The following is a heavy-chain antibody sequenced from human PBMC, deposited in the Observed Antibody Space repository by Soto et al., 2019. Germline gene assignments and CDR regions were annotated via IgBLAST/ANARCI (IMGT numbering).Heavy chain of an antibody. J-gene: IGHJ5*02. CDR1: RGSISSYY. CDR3: ARDQGLAADPFWFDP. D-gene: IGHD6-13*01. CDR2: IYYSGST. Sequence: MSLTCTVSRGSISSYYWSWIRQPPGKELEWIGYIYYSGSTNYNPSLKSRVTISVDTSKNQFALKLSSVTAADTAVYYCARDQGLAADPFWFDPGGRGPLVTVPS. V-gene: IGHV4-59*01.